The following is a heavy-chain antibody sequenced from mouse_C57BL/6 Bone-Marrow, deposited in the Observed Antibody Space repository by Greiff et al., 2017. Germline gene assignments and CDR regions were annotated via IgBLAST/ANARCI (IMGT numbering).Heavy chain of an antibody. CDR1: GYTFTSYW. CDR2: IAPSDSYT. J-gene: IGHJ2*01. V-gene: IGHV1-59*01. Sequence: QVQLQQPGAELVRPGTSVKLSCKASGYTFTSYWMHWVKQRPGQGLEWIGVIAPSDSYTNYNQKFKGKATLTVDTSSSTAYMQHSSLTSEDSAVYYCARDYDYAFYFDYWGQGTTLTVSS. D-gene: IGHD2-4*01. CDR3: ARDYDYAFYFDY.